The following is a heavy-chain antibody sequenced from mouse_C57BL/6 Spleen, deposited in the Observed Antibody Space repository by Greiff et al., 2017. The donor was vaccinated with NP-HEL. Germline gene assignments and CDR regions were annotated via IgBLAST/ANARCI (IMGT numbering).Heavy chain of an antibody. CDR3: ARNYGSSYDWYFDV. J-gene: IGHJ1*03. CDR2: IHPNSGST. D-gene: IGHD1-1*01. CDR1: GYTFTSYW. Sequence: QAQLKQPGAELVKPGASVKLSCKASGYTFTSYWMHWVKQRPGQGLEWIGMIHPNSGSTNYNEKFKSKATLTVDKSSSTAYMQLSSLTSEDSAVYYCARNYGSSYDWYFDVWGTGTTVTVSS. V-gene: IGHV1-64*01.